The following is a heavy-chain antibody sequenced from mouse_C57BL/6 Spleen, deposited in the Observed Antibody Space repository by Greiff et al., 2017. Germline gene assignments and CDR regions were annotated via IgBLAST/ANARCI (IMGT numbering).Heavy chain of an antibody. V-gene: IGHV2-9-1*01. CDR2: IWTGGGT. CDR1: GFSLTSYA. D-gene: IGHD2-9*01. Sequence: VKLMESGPGLVAPSQSLSITCTVSGFSLTSYAISWVRQPPGKGLEWLGVIWTGGGTNYNSALKSRLSISKDNSKSQVFLKMNSLQTDDTARYYCARTSYGYDGVGWYFDVWGTGTTVTVSS. J-gene: IGHJ1*03. CDR3: ARTSYGYDGVGWYFDV.